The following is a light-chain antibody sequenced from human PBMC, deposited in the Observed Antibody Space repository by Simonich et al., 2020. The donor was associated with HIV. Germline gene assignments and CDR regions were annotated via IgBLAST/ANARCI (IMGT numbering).Light chain of an antibody. J-gene: IGKJ4*01. CDR3: QKSYSNPT. CDR1: QGSNSY. CDR2: AAF. V-gene: IGKV1-9*01. Sequence: SQSTQSPSFLSISIGDRVTITCRASQGSNSYLAWYQQKPGKAPKLLIYAAFTLQSGVPSRFSGSGSGTELTLTISSLQPEYFATYYCQKSYSNPTFGGGTKVEIK.